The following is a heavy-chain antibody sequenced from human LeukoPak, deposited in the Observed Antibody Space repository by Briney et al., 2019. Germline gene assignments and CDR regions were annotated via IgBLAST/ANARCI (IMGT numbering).Heavy chain of an antibody. Sequence: SETLSLTCTVSGGSISSSSYYWGWIRQPPGQGLEWIGSIYYSGSTYYNPSLKSRVTISVDTSKNQFSLKLSSVTAADTAVYYCARQGMIVVVFDYWGQGTLVTVSS. CDR3: ARQGMIVVVFDY. CDR2: IYYSGST. J-gene: IGHJ4*02. V-gene: IGHV4-39*01. D-gene: IGHD3-22*01. CDR1: GGSISSSSYY.